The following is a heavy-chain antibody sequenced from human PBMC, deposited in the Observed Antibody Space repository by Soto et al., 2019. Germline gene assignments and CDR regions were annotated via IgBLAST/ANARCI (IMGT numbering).Heavy chain of an antibody. J-gene: IGHJ4*02. D-gene: IGHD6-6*01. CDR1: GGSISSSSYY. CDR3: ARHSPPRAARGPIFDY. CDR2: IYYSGST. V-gene: IGHV4-39*01. Sequence: SETLSLTCTVSGGSISSSSYYWGWIRQPPGKGLEWIGSIYYSGSTYYNPSLKSRVTISVDTSKNQFSLKLSSVTAADTAVYYCARHSPPRAARGPIFDYWGQGTLVTVSS.